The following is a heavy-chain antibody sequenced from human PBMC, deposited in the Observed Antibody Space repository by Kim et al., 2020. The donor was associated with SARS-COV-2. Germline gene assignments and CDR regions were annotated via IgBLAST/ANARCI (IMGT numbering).Heavy chain of an antibody. V-gene: IGHV4-59*08. CDR3: ATHSSGYIFDSFDY. D-gene: IGHD3-22*01. Sequence: YNPSLKSRVTLSVDTSKIQFSLKLSSVTAADTAVYYCATHSSGYIFDSFDYWGQGALVTVSS. J-gene: IGHJ4*02.